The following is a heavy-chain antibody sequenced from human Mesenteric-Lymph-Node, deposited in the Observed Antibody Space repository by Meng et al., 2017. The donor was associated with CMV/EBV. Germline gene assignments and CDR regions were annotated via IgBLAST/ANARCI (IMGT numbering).Heavy chain of an antibody. J-gene: IGHJ4*02. CDR1: GGSFSGYY. CDR3: ARGSSYDILTGYFDY. D-gene: IGHD3-9*01. CDR2: INHSGST. V-gene: IGHV4-34*01. Sequence: QVQLRQWGAGLLKPSETLSVTCAVYGGSFSGYYWNWIRQPPEKGLEWIGEINHSGSTTYNPSFTSRIIISVDTSTNQISLNMSSVTAADTAVYYCARGSSYDILTGYFDYWGQGALVTASS.